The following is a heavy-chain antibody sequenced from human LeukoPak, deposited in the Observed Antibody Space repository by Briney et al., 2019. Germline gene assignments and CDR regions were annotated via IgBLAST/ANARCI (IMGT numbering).Heavy chain of an antibody. CDR3: AGDRGYLQFDY. J-gene: IGHJ4*02. V-gene: IGHV3-7*03. D-gene: IGHD3-10*01. CDR1: GFTFSRRW. CDR2: IKEDGSQK. Sequence: GGSLRLSCSASGFTFSRRWMSWVRQAPGKGLEWLANIKEDGSQKYYGDSVKGRFTISRDNAENSLYLQLNSLRAEDTATYYCAGDRGYLQFDYWGQGTLVTVSS.